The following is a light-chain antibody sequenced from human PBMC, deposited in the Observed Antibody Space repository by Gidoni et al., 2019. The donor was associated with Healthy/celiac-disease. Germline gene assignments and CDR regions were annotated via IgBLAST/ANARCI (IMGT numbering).Light chain of an antibody. CDR2: AAS. CDR3: QQYYSYPPT. J-gene: IGKJ3*01. V-gene: IGKV1-8*01. CDR1: QGISSY. Sequence: STGDRVTITCRASQGISSYLAWYQQKPGKAPKLLIYAASTLQSGVPSRFSGSGSGTDFTLTISCLQSEDFATYYCQQYYSYPPTFGPGTKVDIK.